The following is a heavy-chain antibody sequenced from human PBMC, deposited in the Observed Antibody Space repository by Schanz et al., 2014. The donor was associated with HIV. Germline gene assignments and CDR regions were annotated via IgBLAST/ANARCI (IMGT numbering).Heavy chain of an antibody. V-gene: IGHV1-8*01. J-gene: IGHJ5*02. Sequence: QVQLVQSGAEVKKPGTSVKVSCEASGYTFTSSDINWVRQAPGQGLEWMGWMNPKSGNTGYAQRFQGRVTMTRDISIFTAYLELSSLTSEDTAVYYCARARAKIEGRPVGNWFDPWGQGTLVTVSS. CDR1: GYTFTSSD. D-gene: IGHD6-6*01. CDR3: ARARAKIEGRPVGNWFDP. CDR2: MNPKSGNT.